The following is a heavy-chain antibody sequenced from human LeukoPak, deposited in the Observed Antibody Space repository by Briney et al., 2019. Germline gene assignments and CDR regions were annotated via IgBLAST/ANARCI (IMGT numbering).Heavy chain of an antibody. J-gene: IGHJ4*02. V-gene: IGHV4-34*01. CDR2: INHSGST. CDR3: ARGKPPIVVVPAVSLFDY. CDR1: GGSFSGYY. D-gene: IGHD2-2*01. Sequence: PSETLSLTCAVYGGSFSGYYWSWIRQPPGKGLEWIGEINHSGSTNYNPSLKSRVTISVDTSKNQFSLKLSSVTAADTAVYYCARGKPPIVVVPAVSLFDYWGQGTLVTVSS.